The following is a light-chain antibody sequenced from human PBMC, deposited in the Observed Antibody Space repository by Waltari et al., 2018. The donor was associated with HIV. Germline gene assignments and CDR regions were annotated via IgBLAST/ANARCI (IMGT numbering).Light chain of an antibody. CDR2: DAS. V-gene: IGKV3-20*01. CDR3: QQYGRSPRT. Sequence: VLTQSPGTLSLSPGERVTLSCGASQRIKNSLAWYQQKPGQAPRLLIYDASSRATGTPDRFSGSGSGTDCTLSISRLEPEDFAVYYCQQYGRSPRTFGQGTKVEIK. J-gene: IGKJ1*01. CDR1: QRIKNS.